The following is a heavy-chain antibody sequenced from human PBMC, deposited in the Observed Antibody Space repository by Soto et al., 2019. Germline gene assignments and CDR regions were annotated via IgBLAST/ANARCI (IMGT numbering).Heavy chain of an antibody. Sequence: EVQLVESGGGLVQPDRSLRLSCAASGFTFDDYAMHWVRQAPGKGLEWVSGISWNSGSIGYADSVKGRFTISRDNAKNSLYLQMNSLRAEDTALYYCAKSPSYYGDFDYWGQGTLVTVSS. CDR1: GFTFDDYA. D-gene: IGHD4-17*01. J-gene: IGHJ4*02. CDR2: ISWNSGSI. V-gene: IGHV3-9*01. CDR3: AKSPSYYGDFDY.